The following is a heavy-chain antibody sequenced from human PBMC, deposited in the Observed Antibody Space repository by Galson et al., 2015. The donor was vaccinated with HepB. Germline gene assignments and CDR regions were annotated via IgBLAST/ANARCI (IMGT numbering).Heavy chain of an antibody. D-gene: IGHD5-18*01. Sequence: SVKVSCKASGGSFSTYGISWVRQAPGQGLEWMGGIIPNFATTNYAQKFRGRVTITADESTGTAYMEMISLRSEDTAVYFCARGYSSAFHYYYYMDVWGEG. CDR3: ARGYSSAFHYYYYMDV. V-gene: IGHV1-69*13. J-gene: IGHJ6*03. CDR2: IIPNFATT. CDR1: GGSFSTYG.